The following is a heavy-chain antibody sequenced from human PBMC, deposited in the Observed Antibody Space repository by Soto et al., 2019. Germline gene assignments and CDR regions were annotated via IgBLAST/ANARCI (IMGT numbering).Heavy chain of an antibody. CDR1: GFTFSSYG. CDR2: IWYDGSNK. D-gene: IGHD5-18*01. V-gene: IGHV3-33*01. J-gene: IGHJ4*02. CDR3: ARDKGRDGYNYCHY. Sequence: QVQLVESGGGVVQPGRSLRLSCAASGFTFSSYGMHWVHQAPGKGLEWVAVIWYDGSNKYYADSVKGRFTISRDNSNNTLYLQMNSLRAEETAVYYCARDKGRDGYNYCHYWGQGTLVTVSS.